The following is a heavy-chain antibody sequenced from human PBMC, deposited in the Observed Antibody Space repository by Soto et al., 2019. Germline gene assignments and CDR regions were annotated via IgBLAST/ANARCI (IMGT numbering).Heavy chain of an antibody. J-gene: IGHJ5*02. CDR2: INPSGGST. D-gene: IGHD6-6*01. Sequence: GASVKVSCKASGYTFTSYYMHWVRQAPGQGLEWMGIINPSGGSTSYAQKFQGRVTMTRDTSTSTVYMELSSLRSEDTAVYYCARKVGAARRDNWFDPWGQGTLVTVSS. CDR3: ARKVGAARRDNWFDP. CDR1: GYTFTSYY. V-gene: IGHV1-46*03.